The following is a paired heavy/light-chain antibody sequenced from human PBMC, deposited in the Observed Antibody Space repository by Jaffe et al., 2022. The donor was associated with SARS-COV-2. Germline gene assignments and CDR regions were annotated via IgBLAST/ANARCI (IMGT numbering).Heavy chain of an antibody. D-gene: IGHD2-2*01. CDR2: ISFDGSEK. CDR1: GFTFNRYS. V-gene: IGHV3-30*04. CDR3: ARAPGYCGSTRCYGRGNYLDY. J-gene: IGHJ4*02. Sequence: QVQLVESGGGVVQPGRSLRLSCAASGFTFNRYSMHWVRQAPGKGLEWVAVISFDGSEKYYADSVKGRFTISRDNSKNTLSLQMNSLRAEDTAVLYCARAPGYCGSTRCYGRGNYLDYWGQGTPVTVSS.
Light chain of an antibody. J-gene: IGLJ2*01. V-gene: IGLV1-40*01. CDR2: DNT. CDR3: QSYDSSLSGVI. CDR1: SSNIGTGYD. Sequence: QSVLTQPPSVSGAPGQRVTISCTGSSSNIGTGYDVHWYQQLPGTAPRLLIYDNTNRPSGVPDRFSGSKSGTSASLAISGLQAEDEADYYCQSYDSSLSGVIVGGGTKLTVL.